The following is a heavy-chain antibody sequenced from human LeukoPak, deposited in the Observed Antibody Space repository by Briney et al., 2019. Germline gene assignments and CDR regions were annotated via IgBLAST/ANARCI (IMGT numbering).Heavy chain of an antibody. CDR2: IYSGGST. J-gene: IGHJ3*02. D-gene: IGHD6-13*01. CDR1: GFTVSSNY. CDR3: ARDGGSSWSDAFDI. Sequence: GGSLRLSCAASGFTVSSNYMSWVRQAPGKGLEWVSVIYSGGSTYYADPVKGRFTISRDNSKNTLYLQMNSLRAEDTAVYYCARDGGSSWSDAFDIWGQGTMVTVSS. V-gene: IGHV3-53*01.